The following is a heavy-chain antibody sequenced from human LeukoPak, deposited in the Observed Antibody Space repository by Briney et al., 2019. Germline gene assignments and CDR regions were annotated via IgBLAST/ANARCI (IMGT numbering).Heavy chain of an antibody. CDR1: GYTFASYG. J-gene: IGHJ6*03. D-gene: IGHD3-3*01. CDR3: ARVRTRVFGAYYYMDV. Sequence: ASVKVSCTTSGYTFASYGITWVRQAPGQGLEGMGWISAYNGNTNYAQNLQGRVSMTTDTSTSTAYMELSSLRSDDTAVYYCARVRTRVFGAYYYMDVWGKGTTVTVSS. V-gene: IGHV1-18*01. CDR2: ISAYNGNT.